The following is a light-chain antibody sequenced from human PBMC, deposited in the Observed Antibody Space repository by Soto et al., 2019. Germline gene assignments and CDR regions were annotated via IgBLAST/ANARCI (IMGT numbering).Light chain of an antibody. Sequence: DIQMTQSPSSLSASVGDRVTITCRASQSISNWLAWYQQKPGKAPKLLIYDASTLESGVPSRFIGGGFGTDFTLTIRSLQPDDFETYYCQQYSSYSTFGQGTKVEMK. V-gene: IGKV1-5*01. J-gene: IGKJ1*01. CDR2: DAS. CDR1: QSISNW. CDR3: QQYSSYST.